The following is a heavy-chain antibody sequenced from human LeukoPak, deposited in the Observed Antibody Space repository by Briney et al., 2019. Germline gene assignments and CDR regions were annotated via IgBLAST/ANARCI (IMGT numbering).Heavy chain of an antibody. Sequence: SETLSLTCTVSGGSISSYYWSWIRQPAGKGLEWIGRIYTSGSTNYNPSLKSRVTMSVDTSKNQFSLKLSSVTAADTAVYYCGRVTVTPRDYYYMDVWGKGTTVTVSS. CDR2: IYTSGST. D-gene: IGHD4-11*01. CDR3: GRVTVTPRDYYYMDV. CDR1: GGSISSYY. J-gene: IGHJ6*03. V-gene: IGHV4-4*07.